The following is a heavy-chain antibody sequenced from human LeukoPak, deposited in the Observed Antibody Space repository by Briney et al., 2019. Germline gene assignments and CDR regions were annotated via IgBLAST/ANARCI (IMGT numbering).Heavy chain of an antibody. Sequence: SETLSLTCTVSGYSISSGYYWGWIRQPPGKGLEWIGSIYHSGSTYYNPSLKSRVTISVDTSKNQFSLKLSSVTAADTAVYYRASKDFWSGGGYWGQGTLVTVSS. V-gene: IGHV4-38-2*02. CDR2: IYHSGST. D-gene: IGHD3-3*01. CDR1: GYSISSGYY. J-gene: IGHJ4*02. CDR3: ASKDFWSGGGY.